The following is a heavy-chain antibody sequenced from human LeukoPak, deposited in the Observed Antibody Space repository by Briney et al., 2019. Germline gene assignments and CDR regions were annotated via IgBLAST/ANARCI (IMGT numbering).Heavy chain of an antibody. Sequence: GEXLKISCKASGYNFTNYWIAWVRQMPGKGLEWMGIIYPADSDTRYCPSFQGQVTISADKSISTAYLQWSSLKASDTAMYYCARPRDGLVGFDYWGQGTLVTVSS. CDR1: GYNFTNYW. CDR2: IYPADSDT. J-gene: IGHJ4*02. D-gene: IGHD2-15*01. V-gene: IGHV5-51*01. CDR3: ARPRDGLVGFDY.